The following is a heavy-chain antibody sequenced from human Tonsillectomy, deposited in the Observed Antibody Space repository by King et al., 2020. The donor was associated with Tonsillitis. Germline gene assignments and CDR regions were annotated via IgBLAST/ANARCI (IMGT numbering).Heavy chain of an antibody. CDR1: GFTFSSYA. V-gene: IGHV3-30-3*01. Sequence: VQLVQSGGGVVQPGRSLRLSCAASGFTFSSYAIHWVRQAPGKGLEWVAVISYDGSNKYYTDSVKGRFTISRDNSKNTLYLHMNSLRAEDTAVYYCARDIDDYDDYVGYFDYWGQGTLVTVSS. D-gene: IGHD4-17*01. CDR2: ISYDGSNK. CDR3: ARDIDDYDDYVGYFDY. J-gene: IGHJ4*02.